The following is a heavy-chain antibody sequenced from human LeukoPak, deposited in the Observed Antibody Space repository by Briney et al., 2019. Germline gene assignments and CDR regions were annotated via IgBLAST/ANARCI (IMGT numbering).Heavy chain of an antibody. CDR1: GYSISSGYY. J-gene: IGHJ5*02. CDR2: IYTTGST. Sequence: PSETLSLTCTVSGYSISSGYYWGWIRQPAGKGLEWIGRIYTTGSTNYSPSLKSRVTMSVDTSKNQFSLKLSSVTAADTAVYYCARVKYYGSGSYYNKYNWFDPWGQGTLVTVSS. D-gene: IGHD3-10*01. V-gene: IGHV4-4*07. CDR3: ARVKYYGSGSYYNKYNWFDP.